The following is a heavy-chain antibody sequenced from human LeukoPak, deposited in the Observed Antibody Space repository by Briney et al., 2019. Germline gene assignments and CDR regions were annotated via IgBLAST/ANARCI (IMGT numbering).Heavy chain of an antibody. CDR2: INPNSGGT. D-gene: IGHD2-2*01. Sequence: ASVKVSCKASGYTFTGYYMHWVRQAPGQGLEWMRWINPNSGGTNYAQKFQGRVTMTRDTSISTAYMELSRLRSDDTAVYYCARDIWAVVVVPAAINWFDPWGQGTLVTVSS. CDR3: ARDIWAVVVVPAAINWFDP. CDR1: GYTFTGYY. V-gene: IGHV1-2*02. J-gene: IGHJ5*02.